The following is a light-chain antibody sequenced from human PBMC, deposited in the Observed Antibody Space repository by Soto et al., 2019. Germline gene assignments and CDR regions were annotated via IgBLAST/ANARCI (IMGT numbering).Light chain of an antibody. Sequence: TQSPATLSLSPGERATLSCRASQIVGSSLACFQQKPGQAPRLLIYDASTRATGIPPRFSGRGSGTEFTVTISSLQSEDFPIYYCQQYDIWPPYTFGQGTKVDI. J-gene: IGKJ2*01. V-gene: IGKV3-15*01. CDR3: QQYDIWPPYT. CDR1: QIVGSS. CDR2: DAS.